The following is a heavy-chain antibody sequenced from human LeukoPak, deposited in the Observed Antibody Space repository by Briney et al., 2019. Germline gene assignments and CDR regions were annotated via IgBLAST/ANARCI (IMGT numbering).Heavy chain of an antibody. V-gene: IGHV3-53*01. J-gene: IGHJ6*03. CDR2: IYSGGTT. CDR1: GFTVSSNF. Sequence: PGGSLRLSCAASGFTVSSNFMSWVRQAPGKGLEWVSVIYSGGTTYYADSVKGRFTIPRDNSKNTLSLQMNSLRAEDTAVYYCARDGCGNNYMDVWGKGTTVTVSS. CDR3: ARDGCGNNYMDV. D-gene: IGHD1/OR15-1a*01.